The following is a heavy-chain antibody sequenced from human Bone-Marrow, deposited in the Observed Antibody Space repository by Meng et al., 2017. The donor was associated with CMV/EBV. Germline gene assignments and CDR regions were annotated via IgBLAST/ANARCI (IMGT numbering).Heavy chain of an antibody. CDR2: INPNSGGT. J-gene: IGHJ4*02. CDR3: ARGSASSY. V-gene: IGHV1-2*06. Sequence: SGKISRKAPAYTRTDYSTRWLRRAPVQRLEWMGRINPNSGGTDYAQKFQGRVTVTRDTSINTAYMELNRLRSDDTAVYYCARGSASSYWGQGTLVTVSS. D-gene: IGHD6-6*01. CDR1: AYTRTDYS.